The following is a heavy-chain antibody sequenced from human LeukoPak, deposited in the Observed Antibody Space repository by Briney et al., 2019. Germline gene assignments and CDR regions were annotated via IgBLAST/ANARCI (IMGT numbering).Heavy chain of an antibody. Sequence: PSETLSLTCTVSGDSINTNIYYWGWIRQPPGKGLEWIGHVYYSGSTYSSPSLKGRVTILLDTSNSHFSLRLSSVTAADTAVYYCARDREVGATGYYFDYWGQGTLVTVSS. CDR1: GDSINTNIYY. V-gene: IGHV4-39*02. J-gene: IGHJ4*02. D-gene: IGHD1-26*01. CDR3: ARDREVGATGYYFDY. CDR2: VYYSGST.